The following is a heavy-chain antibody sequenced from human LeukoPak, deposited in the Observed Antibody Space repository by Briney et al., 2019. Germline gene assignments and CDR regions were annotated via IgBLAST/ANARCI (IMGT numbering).Heavy chain of an antibody. V-gene: IGHV1-2*02. Sequence: GASVKVSCKASGYTFTGYYMYWVRQAPGQGLEWMGWINPNSGATNYAQKFQGRVTVTRDTSITTSYMNLSGLRSDDTAVYYCARSSSGWSHGYWGQGTLVTVSS. CDR1: GYTFTGYY. CDR3: ARSSSGWSHGY. CDR2: INPNSGAT. J-gene: IGHJ4*02. D-gene: IGHD6-19*01.